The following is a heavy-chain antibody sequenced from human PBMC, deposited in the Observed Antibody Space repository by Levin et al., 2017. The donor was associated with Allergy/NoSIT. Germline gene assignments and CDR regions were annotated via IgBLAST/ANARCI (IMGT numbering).Heavy chain of an antibody. CDR2: IYYSGST. V-gene: IGHV4-59*02. Sequence: GSLRLSCTVSGGSVSSYFWSWIRQPPGKGLEWIGYIYYSGSTNYNPSLESRVTISIDTSKNQFSLNLSSVTAADTAVYYCARENGWKFDYWGQGTLVTVSS. CDR1: GGSVSSYF. D-gene: IGHD6-19*01. CDR3: ARENGWKFDY. J-gene: IGHJ4*02.